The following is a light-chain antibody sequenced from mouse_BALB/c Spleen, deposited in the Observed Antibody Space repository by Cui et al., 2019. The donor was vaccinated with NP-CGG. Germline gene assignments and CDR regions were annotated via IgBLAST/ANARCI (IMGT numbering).Light chain of an antibody. V-gene: IGLV1*01. CDR1: TGAVTTSNY. Sequence: QAVVTQASALTPSPGETVTLTCRSSTGAVTTSNYANWVQEKPDHLFTGLIGGTNNRAPGVPARFSGSLIGDKAALIITGAQTEDEAIYFCALWYSNHWVFGGGTKLTVL. J-gene: IGLJ1*01. CDR2: GTN. CDR3: ALWYSNHWV.